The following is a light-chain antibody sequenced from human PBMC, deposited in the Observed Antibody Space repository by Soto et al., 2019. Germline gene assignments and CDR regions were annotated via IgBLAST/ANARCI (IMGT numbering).Light chain of an antibody. CDR3: CSYAGSSTLVI. CDR2: EGS. J-gene: IGLJ2*01. CDR1: SSDVGSYNL. Sequence: QSVLTQPASVSGSPGQSITISCTGTSSDVGSYNLVSWYQQHPGKAPKLMIYEGSKRPSWVSNRFSGSKSGNTASLTISGLQAEDEAEYYCCSYAGSSTLVIFGGGTKLTVL. V-gene: IGLV2-23*01.